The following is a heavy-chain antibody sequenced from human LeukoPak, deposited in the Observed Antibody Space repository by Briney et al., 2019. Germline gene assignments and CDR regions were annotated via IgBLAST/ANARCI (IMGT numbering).Heavy chain of an antibody. Sequence: KHGESLKISCKGSGYSFNTYWIAWVRQTPGKGLEWMGIIYPGDSDTKYSPSFEGQVTISADKSVSTAYLQWSSLEASDTAMYYCARRGSPPVDFDYWGQGSLVIVSS. J-gene: IGHJ4*02. CDR2: IYPGDSDT. V-gene: IGHV5-51*01. CDR1: GYSFNTYW. CDR3: ARRGSPPVDFDY.